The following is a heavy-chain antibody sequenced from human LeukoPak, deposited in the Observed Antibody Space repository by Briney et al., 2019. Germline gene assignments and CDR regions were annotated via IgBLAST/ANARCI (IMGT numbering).Heavy chain of an antibody. J-gene: IGHJ4*02. V-gene: IGHV7-4-1*02. CDR1: GYTLTRYA. D-gene: IGHD3-16*01. CDR3: ARHDNDDDFDY. Sequence: ASVKVSCKASGYTLTRYAINWLRQAPGQGLEWMGWINMYTAIPAYAQGFTERFVFSLDTSVTTAYLQISNLKTEDTAVYYCARHDNDDDFDYWGQGTLVTVSS. CDR2: INMYTAIP.